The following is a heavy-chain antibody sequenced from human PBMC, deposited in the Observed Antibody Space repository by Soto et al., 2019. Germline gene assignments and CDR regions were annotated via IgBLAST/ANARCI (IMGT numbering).Heavy chain of an antibody. J-gene: IGHJ4*02. V-gene: IGHV4-59*01. CDR1: GVSFSHYY. CDR2: IHATGST. CDR3: ARSSIVAPTPYFFDY. D-gene: IGHD2-15*01. Sequence: SETLSLTCSVSGVSFSHYYWSWIRQPPGKGLEWVGHIHATGSTRYASSLKSRVAISVDTSKQQFSLRLSSVTAADTAVYYCARSSIVAPTPYFFDYWAQGTLVTVSS.